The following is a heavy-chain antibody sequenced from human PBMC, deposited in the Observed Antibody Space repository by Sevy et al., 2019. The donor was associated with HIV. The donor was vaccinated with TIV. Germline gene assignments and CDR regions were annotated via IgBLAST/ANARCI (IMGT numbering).Heavy chain of an antibody. V-gene: IGHV3-15*01. CDR1: GFTFTYAW. Sequence: GGSLRLSCAASGFTFTYAWMTWVRQAPGKGLEWVGRTKSKSDGGTTDYAAPVKGRIIISRDDSKNTRYLQMNSLKTEDTAVYHCSTDPIILLLVTDGMDVWGQGTTVTVSS. J-gene: IGHJ6*02. CDR3: STDPIILLLVTDGMDV. D-gene: IGHD2-8*02. CDR2: TKSKSDGGTT.